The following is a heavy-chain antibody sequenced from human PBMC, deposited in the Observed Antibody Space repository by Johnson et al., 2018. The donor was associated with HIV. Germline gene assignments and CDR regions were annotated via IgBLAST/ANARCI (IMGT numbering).Heavy chain of an antibody. J-gene: IGHJ3*02. CDR3: ARWVDTTFDI. CDR1: GFTFSYYA. D-gene: IGHD5-18*01. V-gene: IGHV3-30-3*01. CDR2: ISYDGTNK. Sequence: QEQLVESGGGVVQPGRSRRLSCAASGFTFSYYAMHWVRQVPGKGLEWVAVISYDGTNKYYANSVKGRFTISRDNSKNTLYLQMNSLRAEDTAVYYCARWVDTTFDIWGQGTMVTVSS.